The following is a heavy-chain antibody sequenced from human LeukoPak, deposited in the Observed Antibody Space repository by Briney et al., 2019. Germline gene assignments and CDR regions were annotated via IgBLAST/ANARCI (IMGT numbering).Heavy chain of an antibody. D-gene: IGHD3-10*01. V-gene: IGHV4-34*01. CDR1: GGSFSDHY. CDR3: ARLDRWFGNFYMDV. CDR2: INYSKRT. Sequence: SETLSLTCAVYGGSFSDHYWAWLRQPPGKGLEWIGEINYSKRTNYNPSLGSRVTISIDTSNNQFFLKLTSVSAADTAVYYCARLDRWFGNFYMDVWGKGTTVTFSS. J-gene: IGHJ6*03.